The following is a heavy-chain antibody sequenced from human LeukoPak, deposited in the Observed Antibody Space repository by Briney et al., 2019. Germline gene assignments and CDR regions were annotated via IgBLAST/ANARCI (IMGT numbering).Heavy chain of an antibody. J-gene: IGHJ4*02. Sequence: GGFLRLSCAASGFTFSDYYMSWIRHAPGKGLEWVSYISSSGSTIYYADSVKGRFTISRDNAKNSLYLQMNSLRAEDTAVYYCARESSLGGGRYFDYWGQGTLVTVSS. CDR2: ISSSGSTI. V-gene: IGHV3-11*01. D-gene: IGHD3-16*01. CDR1: GFTFSDYY. CDR3: ARESSLGGGRYFDY.